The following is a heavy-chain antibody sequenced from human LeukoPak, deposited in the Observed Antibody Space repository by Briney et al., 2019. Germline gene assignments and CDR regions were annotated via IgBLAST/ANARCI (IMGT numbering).Heavy chain of an antibody. Sequence: ASVKVSCKASGISFTSFGVTWVRQAPGQGLEWMGWISTYTGVTHYAEKFEDRVTMSIDTSTTTAYMELRSLRYDDTAVYYCARDSDYSGNGNGDWFDPWGQGTVVTVSS. V-gene: IGHV1-18*04. CDR3: ARDSDYSGNGNGDWFDP. J-gene: IGHJ5*02. CDR2: ISTYTGVT. D-gene: IGHD4-11*01. CDR1: GISFTSFG.